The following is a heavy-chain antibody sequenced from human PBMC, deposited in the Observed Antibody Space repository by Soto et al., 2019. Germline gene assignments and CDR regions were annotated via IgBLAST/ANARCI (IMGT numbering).Heavy chain of an antibody. Sequence: PGGSLRLSCAASGFTFSSYAMSWVRQAPGEGLEWVAVISYDGTNKYYADSVKGRFTISRDNSKNTLWLQMNSLRAEDTAVYYCAQVPRYTVTPPDDYWGQGTLVTVSS. J-gene: IGHJ4*02. D-gene: IGHD4-17*01. CDR2: ISYDGTNK. CDR3: AQVPRYTVTPPDDY. V-gene: IGHV3-30*18. CDR1: GFTFSSYA.